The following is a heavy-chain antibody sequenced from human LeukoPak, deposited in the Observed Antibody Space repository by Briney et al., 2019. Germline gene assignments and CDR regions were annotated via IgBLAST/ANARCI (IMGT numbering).Heavy chain of an antibody. Sequence: PGGSLRLSCAASGFTFSNYAMSWVRQAPGEGLEWVSVISGSGDSTFYADSVKGRFTISRDNSKNTLYLQMNILRAEDTAVYYCTKTKYSGSGGFDYWGQGSLVTVSS. CDR2: ISGSGDST. J-gene: IGHJ4*02. CDR3: TKTKYSGSGGFDY. CDR1: GFTFSNYA. V-gene: IGHV3-23*01. D-gene: IGHD5-12*01.